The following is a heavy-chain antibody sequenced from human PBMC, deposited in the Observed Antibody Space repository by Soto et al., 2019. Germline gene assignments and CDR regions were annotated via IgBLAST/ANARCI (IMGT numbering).Heavy chain of an antibody. V-gene: IGHV3-23*01. J-gene: IGHJ4*02. Sequence: SLRLSCAASGFIFSNYGMNWVRQAPGKGLEWVSGIGGSGSTTYFTDSVRGRFTISRDNSQNTMYLHMNSLRTEDTAVYYCTQIIESATAHWGQGTLVTVSS. CDR1: GFIFSNYG. CDR3: TQIIESATAH. D-gene: IGHD2-15*01. CDR2: IGGSGSTT.